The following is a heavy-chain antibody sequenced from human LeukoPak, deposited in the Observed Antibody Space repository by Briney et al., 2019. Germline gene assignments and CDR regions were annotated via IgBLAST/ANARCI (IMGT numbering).Heavy chain of an antibody. D-gene: IGHD2-15*01. V-gene: IGHV5-51*01. J-gene: IGHJ4*02. CDR2: XYPGDSDI. CDR3: ARGLYCSGGSCRFDY. Sequence: GESLKISCEGSGYSFTSSWIGWVRQMPGKGXXXXXXXYPGDSDIRYSPSFQGQVTISADKSITTAYLQWSSLKASDTAIYYCARGLYCSGGSCRFDYWGQGTLVTVSS. CDR1: GYSFTSSW.